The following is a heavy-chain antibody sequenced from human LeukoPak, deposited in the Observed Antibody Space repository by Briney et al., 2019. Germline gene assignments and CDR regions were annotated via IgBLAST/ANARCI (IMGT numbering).Heavy chain of an antibody. V-gene: IGHV3-30-3*01. CDR2: ISYDGSNK. CDR1: GFTFSSYA. D-gene: IGHD1-26*01. Sequence: GGSLRLSCAASGFTFSSYAMHWVRQAPGKGLEWVAVISYDGSNKYYADSVKGRFTISRDNSKNTLYLQMNSLRAEDTAVYYCARGLWRSIVGANGDYWGQGTLVTVSS. J-gene: IGHJ4*02. CDR3: ARGLWRSIVGANGDY.